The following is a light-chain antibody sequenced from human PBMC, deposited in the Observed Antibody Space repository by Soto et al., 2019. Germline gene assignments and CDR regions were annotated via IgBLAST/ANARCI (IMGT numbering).Light chain of an antibody. CDR3: SSYTSSSTRV. Sequence: QSVLTQPASVSWSPGQSITISCTGTSSDVGAYDYVSWYQQHPDKAPKLMIYEVSNRPSGVSNRFSGSKSVNTATLTISGLQTEDEADYYCSSYTSSSTRVFGTWTKVTVL. CDR2: EVS. CDR1: SSDVGAYDY. J-gene: IGLJ1*01. V-gene: IGLV2-14*03.